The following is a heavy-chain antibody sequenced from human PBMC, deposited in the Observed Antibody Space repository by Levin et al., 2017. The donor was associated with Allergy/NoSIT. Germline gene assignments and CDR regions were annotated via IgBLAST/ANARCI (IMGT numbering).Heavy chain of an antibody. CDR3: AGLGYDFWTGHSYKWFDP. CDR1: GGSISSSTYY. D-gene: IGHD3-3*01. CDR2: IYYSGDT. Sequence: SQTLSLTCTVSGGSISSSTYYWGWLRQPPGKGPEWICIIYYSGDTYYNPSLKSRVTVSVDTAKNDFSLKLTSVTAADTAVYYCAGLGYDFWTGHSYKWFDPWGQGTLVTVSS. V-gene: IGHV4-39*02. J-gene: IGHJ5*02.